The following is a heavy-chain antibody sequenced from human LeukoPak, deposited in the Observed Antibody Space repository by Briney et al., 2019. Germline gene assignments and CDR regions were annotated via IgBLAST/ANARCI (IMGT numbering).Heavy chain of an antibody. CDR1: GFTVSSNY. V-gene: IGHV3-66*01. CDR3: ARDRGRLLYYFDY. J-gene: IGHJ4*02. CDR2: IYSGGST. D-gene: IGHD2-15*01. Sequence: QTGGSLRLSCAASGFTVSSNYMSWVRQAPGKGLEWVSVIYSGGSTYYADSVKGRFTISRDNSKNTLYLQMNSLRAEDTAVYYCARDRGRLLYYFDYWGQGTLVTVSS.